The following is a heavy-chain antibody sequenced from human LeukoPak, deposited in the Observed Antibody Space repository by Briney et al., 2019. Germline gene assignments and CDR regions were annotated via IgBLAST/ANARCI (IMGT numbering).Heavy chain of an antibody. CDR1: GFTFSSYE. D-gene: IGHD3-10*01. CDR2: XXXXXSTI. V-gene: IGHV3-48*03. Sequence: PGGSLXLSCAASGFTFSSYEXXXXRQAXGKXXXXXXXXXXXXSTIYYXDSXXGRXXXXXXNAKNSLYLQMNSLRXXXXXVYYXARDATMVRGVILSRPNHMDVWGKGTTVTVSS. J-gene: IGHJ6*03. CDR3: ARDATMVRGVILSRPNHMDV.